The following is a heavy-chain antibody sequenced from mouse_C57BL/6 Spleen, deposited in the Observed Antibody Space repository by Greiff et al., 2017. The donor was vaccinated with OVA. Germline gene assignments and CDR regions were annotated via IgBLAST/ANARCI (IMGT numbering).Heavy chain of an antibody. CDR1: GFTFSDYY. J-gene: IGHJ4*01. CDR3: AREGFYDYDEGYAMDY. V-gene: IGHV5-16*01. CDR2: INYDGSST. Sequence: EVMLVESEGGLVQPGSSMKLSCTASGFTFSDYYMAWVRQVPEKGLEWVANINYDGSSTYYLDSLKSRFIISRDNAKNILYLQMSSLKSEDTATYYFAREGFYDYDEGYAMDYWGQGTSVTVSS. D-gene: IGHD2-4*01.